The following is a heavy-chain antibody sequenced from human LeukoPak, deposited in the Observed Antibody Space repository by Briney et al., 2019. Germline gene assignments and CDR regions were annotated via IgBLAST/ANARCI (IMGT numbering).Heavy chain of an antibody. V-gene: IGHV4-34*01. CDR2: INHSGST. Sequence: SETLSLTCAVYGGSSSGYYWSWIRQPPGKGLEWIGEINHSGSTNYNPSLKSRVTISVDTSKNQFSLKLSSVTAADTAVYYCARLPIVVVPAATNWFDPWGQGTLVTVSS. CDR3: ARLPIVVVPAATNWFDP. CDR1: GGSSSGYY. D-gene: IGHD2-2*01. J-gene: IGHJ5*02.